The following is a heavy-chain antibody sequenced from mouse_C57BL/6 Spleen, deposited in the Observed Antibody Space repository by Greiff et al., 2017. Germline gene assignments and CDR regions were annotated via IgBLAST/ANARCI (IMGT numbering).Heavy chain of an antibody. Sequence: QVKLQQPGAELVKPGASVKLSCKASGYTFTSYWMHWVKQRPGQGLEWIGMIHPNSGSTNYNEKFKSKATLTVDKSSSTAYMQLSSLTSEDSAVYYCARRGDFYYGSSAYFDVWGTGTTVTVSS. CDR2: IHPNSGST. CDR1: GYTFTSYW. V-gene: IGHV1-64*01. D-gene: IGHD1-1*01. J-gene: IGHJ1*03. CDR3: ARRGDFYYGSSAYFDV.